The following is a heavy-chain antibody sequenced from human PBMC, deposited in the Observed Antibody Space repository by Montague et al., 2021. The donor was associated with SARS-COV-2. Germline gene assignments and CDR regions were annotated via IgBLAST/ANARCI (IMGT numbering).Heavy chain of an antibody. CDR2: IQTGSDYI. CDR1: GFTFSDSS. J-gene: IGHJ4*02. D-gene: IGHD6-13*01. V-gene: IGHV3-21*01. Sequence: SLRLSCAASGFTFSDSSMTWVRQAPGKGLEWVSTIQTGSDYIYYAESLKGRFTISRDDAQNSLFLQMNGLTADDTAVYYCARDNSGWSRDYWGQGTLVTVPS. CDR3: ARDNSGWSRDY.